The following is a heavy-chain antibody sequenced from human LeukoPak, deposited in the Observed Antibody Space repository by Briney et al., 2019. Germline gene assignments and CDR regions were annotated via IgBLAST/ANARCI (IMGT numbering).Heavy chain of an antibody. Sequence: ASVKVSCKVSGYTLTELSMHWVRQAPGKGLEWMGGFDPEDGETIYAQKFRGRVTITADESTSTAYMELSSLRSEDTAVYYCASPSALNYDFWSGSGAFDIWGQGTMVTVSS. CDR2: FDPEDGET. D-gene: IGHD3-3*01. J-gene: IGHJ3*02. V-gene: IGHV1-24*01. CDR3: ASPSALNYDFWSGSGAFDI. CDR1: GYTLTELS.